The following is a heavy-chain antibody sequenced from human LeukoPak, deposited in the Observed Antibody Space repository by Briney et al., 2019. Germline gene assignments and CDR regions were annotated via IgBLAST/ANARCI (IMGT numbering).Heavy chain of an antibody. J-gene: IGHJ5*02. CDR2: IYYSGST. Sequence: SETLSLTCTVSGGSISSYYWSWIRKPPGKGLEWIGYIYYSGSTNYNPSLKSRVTISVDTSKNQFSLKLSSVTAADTAVYYCARLYYDILTGYYNWFDPWGQGTLVTVSS. V-gene: IGHV4-59*01. CDR3: ARLYYDILTGYYNWFDP. CDR1: GGSISSYY. D-gene: IGHD3-9*01.